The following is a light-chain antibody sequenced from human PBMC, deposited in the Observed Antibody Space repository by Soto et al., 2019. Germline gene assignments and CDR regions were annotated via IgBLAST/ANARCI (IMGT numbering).Light chain of an antibody. CDR3: QKYNSAPLT. CDR2: GAS. J-gene: IGKJ4*01. Sequence: DIQMTQSPSSLSASVGDRVTISCRASQGISNYLAWYQQKPGKAPKLLIYGASTLESGIPSRFSGSGSGTNFTLTISSLQPEDVASYYCQKYNSAPLTFGGGTKVEIK. CDR1: QGISNY. V-gene: IGKV1-27*01.